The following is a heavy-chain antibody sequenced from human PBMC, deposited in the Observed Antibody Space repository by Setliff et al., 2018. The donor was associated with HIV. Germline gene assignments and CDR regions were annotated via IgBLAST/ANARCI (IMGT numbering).Heavy chain of an antibody. CDR2: ISAYNGNT. J-gene: IGHJ3*02. CDR3: ARLASGGWPLEVCDI. Sequence: GASVKVSCKASGYTFTLYAISWVRQAPGQGLEYLGWISAYNGNTNYAQKVQGRITMTTDASTSTVDMELRSLTSDDTAVYYCARLASGGWPLEVCDIWGQGTMVTVSS. V-gene: IGHV1-18*01. CDR1: GYTFTLYA. D-gene: IGHD2-15*01.